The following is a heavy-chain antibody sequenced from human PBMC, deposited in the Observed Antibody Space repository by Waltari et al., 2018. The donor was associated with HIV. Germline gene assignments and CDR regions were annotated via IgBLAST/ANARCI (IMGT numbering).Heavy chain of an antibody. CDR1: GGSISNYY. J-gene: IGHJ3*02. CDR2: IYYSGIT. Sequence: QVQLQESGPGLVKPSETLSLNCTVSGGSISNYYWTWIRQPPGKALEGIGYIYYSGITTYNPALKGRVTISVDPSKSQFSLKLNSVTAADTAIYYCARGVCSSTSCPRKDAFDIWGQGTMVTVSS. V-gene: IGHV4-59*01. CDR3: ARGVCSSTSCPRKDAFDI. D-gene: IGHD2-2*01.